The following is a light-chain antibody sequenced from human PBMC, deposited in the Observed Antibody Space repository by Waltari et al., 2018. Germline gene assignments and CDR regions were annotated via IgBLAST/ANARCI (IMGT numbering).Light chain of an antibody. CDR1: SGHRRNV. J-gene: IGLJ3*02. CDR2: VNSDGSH. V-gene: IGLV4-69*01. CDR3: QTGGHGTWV. Sequence: QLVLPQSPSASASLGAPVKLTCPLNSGHRRNVVGRLPQQPEKGPRYLMKVNSDGSHSKGDEIPDRFSGSSSGAERYLTISSVQSEDEADYYCQTGGHGTWVFGGGTKLTVL.